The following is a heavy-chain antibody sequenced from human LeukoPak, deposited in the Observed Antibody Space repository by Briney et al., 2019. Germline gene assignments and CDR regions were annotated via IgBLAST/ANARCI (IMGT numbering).Heavy chain of an antibody. D-gene: IGHD3-10*01. V-gene: IGHV4-59*01. J-gene: IGHJ4*02. CDR2: IYYSGST. CDR3: ARGGVLLFDY. CDR1: GVSISSYY. Sequence: SETLSLTCTVSGVSISSYYWSWLRQPPGKGLEWVGYIYYSGSTNYNPSLKSRVTISVDTSKNQFSLTLSSVTAADTAVYYCARGGVLLFDYWGQGTLVTVSS.